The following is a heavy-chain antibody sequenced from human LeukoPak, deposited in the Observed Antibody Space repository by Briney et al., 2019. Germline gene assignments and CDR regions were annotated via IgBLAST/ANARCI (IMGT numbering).Heavy chain of an antibody. CDR2: TYYRSKWYN. V-gene: IGHV6-1*01. J-gene: IGHJ6*03. D-gene: IGHD6-19*01. CDR3: ARMGEQWLPYYYYYMDV. CDR1: GDSLSSNSAA. Sequence: SQTLSLTCAISGDSLSSNSAAWNWIRQSPSRGLEWLGRTYYRSKWYNDYAVSVKSRITINPDTSKNQFSLQLNSVTPEDTAVYYCARMGEQWLPYYYYYMDVWGKGTTVTVSS.